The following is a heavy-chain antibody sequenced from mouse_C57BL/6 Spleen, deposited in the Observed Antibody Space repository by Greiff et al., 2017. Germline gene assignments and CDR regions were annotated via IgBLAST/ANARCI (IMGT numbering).Heavy chain of an antibody. Sequence: QVQLQQSGPGLVQPSQSLSITCTVSGFSLTSYGVHWVRQSPGKGLEWLGVIWSGGSTDYNAAFISRLSISKDNSKSQVFFKMNSRQADDTAIEYCAREGDDGYWYFDVWGTGTTVTVSS. V-gene: IGHV2-2*01. CDR2: IWSGGST. D-gene: IGHD2-3*01. CDR1: GFSLTSYG. J-gene: IGHJ1*03. CDR3: AREGDDGYWYFDV.